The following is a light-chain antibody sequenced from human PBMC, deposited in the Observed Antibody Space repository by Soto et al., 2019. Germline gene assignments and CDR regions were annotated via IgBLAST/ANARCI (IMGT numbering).Light chain of an antibody. CDR1: QGISSY. J-gene: IGKJ3*01. CDR3: QQANSFPFT. CDR2: AAS. Sequence: IHLTQSASSLSASVVDRVTITDMARQGISSYLAWYQQKPGKAPKLLIYAASTLQSGVPSRFSGSGSGTDFTLTISSLQPEDFATYYCQQANSFPFTFGPGTKVDIK. V-gene: IGKV1-12*01.